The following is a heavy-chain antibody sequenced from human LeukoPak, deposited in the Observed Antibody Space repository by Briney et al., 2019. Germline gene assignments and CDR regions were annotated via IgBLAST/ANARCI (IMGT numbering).Heavy chain of an antibody. Sequence: GGSLRLSCAASGFTFSSYSMNWVRQAPGKGPEWVSSISSSSSYIYYADSVKGRFTISRDNAKNSLYLQMNSLRAEDTAVYYCARENRNYYDSSGFDYWGQGTLVTVSS. CDR3: ARENRNYYDSSGFDY. CDR1: GFTFSSYS. CDR2: ISSSSSYI. D-gene: IGHD3-22*01. V-gene: IGHV3-21*01. J-gene: IGHJ4*02.